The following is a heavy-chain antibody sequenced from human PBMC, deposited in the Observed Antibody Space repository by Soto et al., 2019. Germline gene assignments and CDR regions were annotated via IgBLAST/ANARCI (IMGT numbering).Heavy chain of an antibody. V-gene: IGHV1-18*04. Sequence: ASVKVSCEASGYTFTSYCISWVRQAPGQGLEWMGWISAYNGNTNYAQKLQGRVTMTTDTSTSTAYMELRSLRSDDTAVYYCARASKGRYNWIPFDYWGQGTLVTVSS. D-gene: IGHD1-20*01. CDR1: GYTFTSYC. CDR3: ARASKGRYNWIPFDY. J-gene: IGHJ4*02. CDR2: ISAYNGNT.